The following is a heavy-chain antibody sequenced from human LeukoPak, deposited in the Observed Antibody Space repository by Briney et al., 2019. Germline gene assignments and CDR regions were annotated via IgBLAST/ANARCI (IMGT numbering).Heavy chain of an antibody. J-gene: IGHJ3*02. D-gene: IGHD2-2*01. CDR1: GYSFTSYW. V-gene: IGHV5-51*01. CDR3: ARQDIVVVPAANGAFDI. Sequence: GESLKISCKGSGYSFTSYWIGWVRQMPGKGLEWMGIIYPGDSDTRYSPSFRGQVTISADKSISTAYLQWSSLKASDTAMYYCARQDIVVVPAANGAFDIWGQGTMVTVSS. CDR2: IYPGDSDT.